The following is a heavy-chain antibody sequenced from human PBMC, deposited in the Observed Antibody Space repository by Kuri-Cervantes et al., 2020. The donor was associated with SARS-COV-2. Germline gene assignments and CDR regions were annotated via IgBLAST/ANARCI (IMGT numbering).Heavy chain of an antibody. J-gene: IGHJ6*03. CDR3: ARDLDDFWSGNEFMDV. D-gene: IGHD3-3*01. CDR1: GFTFSSYA. CDR2: ISYDGSNK. Sequence: GESLKISCAASGFTFSSYAMHWVRQAPGKGLEWVAVISYDGSNKYYADSVKGRFTISRDNSKNTLYLQMNSLGAEDTAVNYCARDLDDFWSGNEFMDVWGKGTTVTVSS. V-gene: IGHV3-30*04.